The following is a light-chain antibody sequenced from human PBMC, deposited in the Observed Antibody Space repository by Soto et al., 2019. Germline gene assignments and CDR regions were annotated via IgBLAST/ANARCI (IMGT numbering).Light chain of an antibody. CDR1: QSVSDM. V-gene: IGKV3-15*01. Sequence: EIGMTQSPDTLSVSQGERATLSCRASQSVSDMVVWYQQKSGQAPSLLIYAASTRAAGVPARFSGSGSGTEFTLTISSLQSEDFAVYFCQQYADWPKTFGQGTKVDIK. J-gene: IGKJ1*01. CDR2: AAS. CDR3: QQYADWPKT.